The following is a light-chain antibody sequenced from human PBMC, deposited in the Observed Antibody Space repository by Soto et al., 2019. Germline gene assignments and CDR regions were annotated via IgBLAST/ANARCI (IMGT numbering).Light chain of an antibody. CDR1: QSISSY. J-gene: IGKJ4*01. CDR3: QQFNTYPHA. V-gene: IGKV1-39*01. CDR2: AAS. Sequence: DIQMTQSPSSLSASVGDRVIITCRASQSISSYLNWYQQKPGKAPKLLIYAASTLQSGVPSRFSGSGSGTDFTLTISSLQPEDFATYYCQQFNTYPHAFGGGTRWIS.